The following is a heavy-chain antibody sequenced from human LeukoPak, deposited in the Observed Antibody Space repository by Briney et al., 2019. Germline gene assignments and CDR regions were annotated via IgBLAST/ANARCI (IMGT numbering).Heavy chain of an antibody. CDR3: ARDTQQLGDWFDP. J-gene: IGHJ5*02. CDR1: GGTFSSYA. V-gene: IGHV1-69*06. CDR2: IIPIFGTA. D-gene: IGHD6-13*01. Sequence: ASVKVSCKAAGGTFSSYAISWVRQAPGQGLEWMGGIIPIFGTANYAQKFQGRVTITADKSTSTAYMELSSLRSEDTAVYYCARDTQQLGDWFDPWGQGTLVTVPS.